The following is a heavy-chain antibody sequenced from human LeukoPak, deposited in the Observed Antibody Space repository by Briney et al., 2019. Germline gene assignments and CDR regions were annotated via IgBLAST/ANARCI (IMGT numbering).Heavy chain of an antibody. CDR3: ARALVDYYDSSGYHHPDWYFDL. Sequence: SETLSLTCTVSGGSISSGSYYWSWIRQPAGKGLEWIGRIYTSGSTNYNPSLKSRVTISVDTSKNQFSLKLSSVTAADTAVYYCARALVDYYDSSGYHHPDWYFDLWGRGTLVTVSS. D-gene: IGHD3-22*01. CDR1: GGSISSGSYY. J-gene: IGHJ2*01. CDR2: IYTSGST. V-gene: IGHV4-61*02.